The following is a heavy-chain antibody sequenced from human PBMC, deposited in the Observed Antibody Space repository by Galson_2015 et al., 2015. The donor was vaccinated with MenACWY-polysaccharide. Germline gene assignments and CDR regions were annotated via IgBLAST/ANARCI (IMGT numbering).Heavy chain of an antibody. CDR2: MWHSGGT. CDR3: VREVAAARGAFDF. D-gene: IGHD6-25*01. J-gene: IGHJ3*01. CDR1: DGSFSAFF. Sequence: LSLTCDVFDGSFSAFFWSWIRQTPGEGLEWIGEMWHSGGTNYNPSLQSRVSISVDTSKNQLSLKLYSVTAADTAVYYCVREVAAARGAFDFWGQGTVVTVSS. V-gene: IGHV4-34*01.